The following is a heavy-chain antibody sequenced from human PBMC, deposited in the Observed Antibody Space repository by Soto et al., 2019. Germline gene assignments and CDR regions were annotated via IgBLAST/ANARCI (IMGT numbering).Heavy chain of an antibody. CDR1: GGTFSSYA. J-gene: IGHJ4*02. CDR3: ARAETYYYDSSGYFRFDY. D-gene: IGHD3-22*01. V-gene: IGHV1-69*01. CDR2: IIPIFGTA. Sequence: QVQLVQSGAEVKKPGSSVNVSCKASGGTFSSYAISWVRQAPGQGLEWMGGIIPIFGTANYAQKFQGRVTITADESTSTAYMELSSLRSEDTAVYYCARAETYYYDSSGYFRFDYWGQGTLVTVSS.